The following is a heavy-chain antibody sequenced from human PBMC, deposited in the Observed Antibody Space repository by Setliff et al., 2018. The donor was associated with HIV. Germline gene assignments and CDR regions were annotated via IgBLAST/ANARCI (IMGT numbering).Heavy chain of an antibody. CDR3: AREGGMVRGALYYYYYYYMDV. CDR1: GFTFDDYG. V-gene: IGHV3-20*04. J-gene: IGHJ6*03. D-gene: IGHD3-10*01. CDR2: INWNGGGK. Sequence: GGSLRLSCAASGFTFDDYGMTWVRQAPGKGLEWVSGINWNGGGKGYADSVKGRFTISRDNTKNSLYLQMNSLRAEDTALYYCAREGGMVRGALYYYYYYYMDVWGKGTTVTVSS.